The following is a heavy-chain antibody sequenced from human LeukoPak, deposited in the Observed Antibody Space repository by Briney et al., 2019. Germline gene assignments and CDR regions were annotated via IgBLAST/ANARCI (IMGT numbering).Heavy chain of an antibody. CDR1: GFTFRNYW. CDR2: IKEDGSEK. CDR3: AKDQTGIVGDY. Sequence: PGGSLRLSCVGSGFTFRNYWMTWVRQAPGKGLEWVASIKEDGSEKYYVDSLKGRFTISRDNAKNTLYLQMNSLRAEDTAVYYCAKDQTGIVGDYWGQGTLVTVSS. V-gene: IGHV3-7*01. D-gene: IGHD1-26*01. J-gene: IGHJ4*02.